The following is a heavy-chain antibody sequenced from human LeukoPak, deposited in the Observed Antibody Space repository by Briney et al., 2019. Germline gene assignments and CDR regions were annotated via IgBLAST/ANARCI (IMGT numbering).Heavy chain of an antibody. CDR3: ARPTPGIAVAGTASPPDY. J-gene: IGHJ4*02. Sequence: PSETLSLTCTVSGGSISSYYWSWIRQPPGKGLEWIGYIYYSGGTKYNPSLKSRVTISADTSKNQFSLKLSSVTAADTAVYYCARPTPGIAVAGTASPPDYWGQGTLVTVSS. D-gene: IGHD6-19*01. CDR2: IYYSGGT. V-gene: IGHV4-59*12. CDR1: GGSISSYY.